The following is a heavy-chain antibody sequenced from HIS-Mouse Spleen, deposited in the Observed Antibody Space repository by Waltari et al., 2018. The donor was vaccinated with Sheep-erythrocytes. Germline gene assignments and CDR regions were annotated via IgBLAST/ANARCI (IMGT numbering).Heavy chain of an antibody. V-gene: IGHV3-21*01. J-gene: IGHJ4*02. Sequence: WIRQAPGKGLEWVSSISSSSSYIYYADSVKGRFTSSRDNAKNSLYLQMNSLRAEDTAVYYCARVASGATFDYWGQGTLVTVSS. D-gene: IGHD1-26*01. CDR2: ISSSSSYI. CDR3: ARVASGATFDY.